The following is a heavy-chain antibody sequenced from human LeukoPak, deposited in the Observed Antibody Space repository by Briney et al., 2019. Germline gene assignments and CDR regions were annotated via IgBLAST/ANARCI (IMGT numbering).Heavy chain of an antibody. J-gene: IGHJ4*02. CDR3: ARERENYYYGSGSHY. D-gene: IGHD3-10*01. CDR1: GGTFSSYA. CDR2: ISAYSGNT. Sequence: ASVRVSCKASGGTFSSYAISWVRQAPGQGLEWMGWISAYSGNTNYAQKLQGRVTMTTDTSTSTAYMELRSLRSDDTAVYYCARERENYYYGSGSHYWGQGTLVTVSS. V-gene: IGHV1-18*01.